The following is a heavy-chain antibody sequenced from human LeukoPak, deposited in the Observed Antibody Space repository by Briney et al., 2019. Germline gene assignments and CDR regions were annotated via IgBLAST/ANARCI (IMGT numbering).Heavy chain of an antibody. J-gene: IGHJ5*02. D-gene: IGHD5-24*01. CDR1: GCTFSNYW. CDR3: ARASKPWLQLT. Sequence: HPGGSLRLSCAASGCTFSNYWMIWVRQAQGKGLEWVGNIKEDGSEKRYADSVRGRFTISRDNAQTSIYLQMNSLRAEDTAVYYCARASKPWLQLTWGQGTLVTVSS. V-gene: IGHV3-7*05. CDR2: IKEDGSEK.